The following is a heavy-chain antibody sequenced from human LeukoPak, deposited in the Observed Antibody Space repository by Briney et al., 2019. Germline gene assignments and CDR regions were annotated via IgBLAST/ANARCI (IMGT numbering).Heavy chain of an antibody. CDR2: INPNSGGT. Sequence: ASGEVSCKASGYTFKFYYGEWGGQAPGKGVEGKGKINPNSGGTTYAQKFQGRVTLTGDTSASTVFMELSSLTSEDTAVYYCAREGFCSGTNCPAVYWGQGTLVTVSS. CDR3: AREGFCSGTNCPAVY. D-gene: IGHD2-2*01. J-gene: IGHJ4*02. CDR1: GYTFKFYY. V-gene: IGHV1-46*02.